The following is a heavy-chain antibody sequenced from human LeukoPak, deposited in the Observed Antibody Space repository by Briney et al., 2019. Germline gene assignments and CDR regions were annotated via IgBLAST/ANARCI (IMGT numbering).Heavy chain of an antibody. J-gene: IGHJ3*02. D-gene: IGHD1-1*01. CDR3: ARFATTGTPRSI. CDR2: INHSGSI. V-gene: IGHV4-34*01. CDR1: GGSFIGYY. Sequence: SETLSLTCAVYGGSFIGYYWSWICQSPGKGLEWIGKINHSGSINYNPSLKSRVTISKDTSKNQFSLNLNSVTAADTAVYYCARFATTGTPRSIWGQGTMVTVSS.